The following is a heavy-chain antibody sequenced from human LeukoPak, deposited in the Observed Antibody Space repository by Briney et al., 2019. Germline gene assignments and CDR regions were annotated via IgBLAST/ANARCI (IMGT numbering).Heavy chain of an antibody. CDR1: GLTFSSYG. Sequence: GGSLRLSCAASGLTFSSYGMHWVRQAPGKGLEWVAVLSYDGSNKYYADSVKGRFTISRDNSKNTLYLQMNSLRAEDTAVYYCAKDSSGSYLYHYYYYGMDVWGQGTTVTVSS. CDR2: LSYDGSNK. J-gene: IGHJ6*02. V-gene: IGHV3-30*18. CDR3: AKDSSGSYLYHYYYYGMDV. D-gene: IGHD3-10*01.